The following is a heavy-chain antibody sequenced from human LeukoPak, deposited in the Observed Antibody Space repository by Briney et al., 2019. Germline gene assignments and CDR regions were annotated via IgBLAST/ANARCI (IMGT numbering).Heavy chain of an antibody. Sequence: GGSLRLSCAASGFTFSSYGMHWVRQAPGKGLEWVAVIWYDGSNKYYADSVKGRFTISRDNSKNTLYLQMNSLRAKDTAVYYCARVGNYYDSSGYYSFDYWGQGTLVSVSS. J-gene: IGHJ4*02. V-gene: IGHV3-33*01. D-gene: IGHD3-22*01. CDR1: GFTFSSYG. CDR2: IWYDGSNK. CDR3: ARVGNYYDSSGYYSFDY.